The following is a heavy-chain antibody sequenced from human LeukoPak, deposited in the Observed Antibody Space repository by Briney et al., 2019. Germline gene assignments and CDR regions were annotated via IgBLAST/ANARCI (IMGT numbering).Heavy chain of an antibody. Sequence: GGSLSLSCSASGFTFSTYWMSWVRQAPGKGLEWVANINEDGSETYSLDSVKGRFTISRDNAKNSLSLQTNNLRAEDTAVYYCARYYYDSSGYPGASFDYWGQGTLVTVSS. CDR2: INEDGSET. CDR1: GFTFSTYW. V-gene: IGHV3-7*01. CDR3: ARYYYDSSGYPGASFDY. D-gene: IGHD3-22*01. J-gene: IGHJ4*02.